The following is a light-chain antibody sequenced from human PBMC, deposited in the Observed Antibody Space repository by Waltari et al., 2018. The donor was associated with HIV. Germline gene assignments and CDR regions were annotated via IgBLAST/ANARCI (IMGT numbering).Light chain of an antibody. Sequence: QSALTQPPSASGSPGQSVTISCTGTNRDIGNFDYVDWYQQHPGKPPKLIISEVYKRPSGVPNRFSGSKSGNTASLTVSGLQAEDEADYYCSSYATTNDFYVLFGGGTKLTVL. CDR2: EVY. V-gene: IGLV2-8*01. J-gene: IGLJ2*01. CDR1: NRDIGNFDY. CDR3: SSYATTNDFYVL.